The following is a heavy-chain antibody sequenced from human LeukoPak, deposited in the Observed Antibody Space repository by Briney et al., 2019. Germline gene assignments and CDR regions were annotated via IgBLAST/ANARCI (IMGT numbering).Heavy chain of an antibody. D-gene: IGHD1-26*01. Sequence: SETLSLTCTVSGGSISSSSHYWSWLRQPPGKGLEWIASINYSGSTYYNPSLKSRATISVDTSKNQFSLKLSSVTAADTAVYYCASGSYYFDYWGQGTLVTVSS. CDR1: GGSISSSSHY. CDR3: ASGSYYFDY. V-gene: IGHV4-39*07. CDR2: INYSGST. J-gene: IGHJ4*02.